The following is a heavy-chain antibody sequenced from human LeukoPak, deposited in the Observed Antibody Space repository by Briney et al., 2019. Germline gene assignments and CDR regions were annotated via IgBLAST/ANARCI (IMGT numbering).Heavy chain of an antibody. CDR3: ARTGRWDTAMVN. Sequence: GRSLRLSCAASGFTFSSYAMHRVRQAPGKGLEWVAVISYDGSNKYYADSVKGRFTISRDNSKNTLYLQMNSLRAEDTAVYYCARTGRWDTAMVNWGQGTLVTVSS. J-gene: IGHJ4*02. D-gene: IGHD5-18*01. CDR1: GFTFSSYA. V-gene: IGHV3-30-3*01. CDR2: ISYDGSNK.